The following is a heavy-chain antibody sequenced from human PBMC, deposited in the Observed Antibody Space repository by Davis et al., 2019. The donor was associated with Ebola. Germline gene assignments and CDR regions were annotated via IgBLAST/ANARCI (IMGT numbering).Heavy chain of an antibody. V-gene: IGHV4-30-4*08. Sequence: SETLSLTCTVSGASISNGDYSWSWIRQPPGKGLEWIGYIHHSGGTYYNPSLKTRLTLAVDTSKNQFSLNMSSVTAADTAVYYCARTKRSLEWEDGFDIWGRGTMVTVSS. CDR1: GASISNGDYS. CDR3: ARTKRSLEWEDGFDI. J-gene: IGHJ3*02. CDR2: IHHSGGT. D-gene: IGHD3-3*01.